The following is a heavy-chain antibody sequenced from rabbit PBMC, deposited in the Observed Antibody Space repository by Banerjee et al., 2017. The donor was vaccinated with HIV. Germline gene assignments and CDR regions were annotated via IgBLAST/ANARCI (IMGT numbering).Heavy chain of an antibody. D-gene: IGHD6-1*01. CDR1: GFSFSSSYY. CDR3: ASYANGINL. Sequence: QEQLEESGGGLVQPEGSLTLTCTASGFSFSSSYYICWVRQAPGKGLEWIACIYIGGGSTNYASWAKGRFTITKTSSTTVTLQMTGLTAADTATYFCASYANGINLWGPGTLVTVS. J-gene: IGHJ4*01. V-gene: IGHV1S45*01. CDR2: IYIGGGST.